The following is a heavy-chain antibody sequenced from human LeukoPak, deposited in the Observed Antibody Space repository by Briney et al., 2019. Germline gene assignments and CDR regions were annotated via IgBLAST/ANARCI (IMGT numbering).Heavy chain of an antibody. J-gene: IGHJ4*02. D-gene: IGHD6-13*01. CDR3: ATYSSRNLDY. Sequence: SETLSLTCAVYGGSFSGYYWSWIRQPPGKGLEWIGEINHSESTNYNPSLKSRVTISVDTSKNQFSLKLSSVTAADTAVYYCATYSSRNLDYWGQGTLVTVSS. CDR1: GGSFSGYY. CDR2: INHSEST. V-gene: IGHV4-34*01.